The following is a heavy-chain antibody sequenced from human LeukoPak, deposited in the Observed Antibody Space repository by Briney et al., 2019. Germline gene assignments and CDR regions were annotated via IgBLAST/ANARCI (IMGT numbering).Heavy chain of an antibody. CDR3: ARDQFGSGRLDY. Sequence: GGSLRLSCAVSGFTVSSNYMSWVRQAPGKGLEWVSVIYSGGSTCYADSVKGRFTISRDNSKNTLYLQMNSLRAEDTAVYYCARDQFGSGRLDYWGQGTLVTVSS. V-gene: IGHV3-53*01. CDR2: IYSGGST. D-gene: IGHD3-10*01. J-gene: IGHJ4*02. CDR1: GFTVSSNY.